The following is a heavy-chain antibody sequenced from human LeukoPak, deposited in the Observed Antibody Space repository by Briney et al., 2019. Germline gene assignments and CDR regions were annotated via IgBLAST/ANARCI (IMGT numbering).Heavy chain of an antibody. CDR1: GGSFSGYY. CDR2: INHSGST. J-gene: IGHJ4*02. CDR3: ARGRSRYCSSTSCPTGRYFDY. Sequence: SKTLSLTCAVYGGSFSGYYWSWIRQPPGKGLEWIGEINHSGSTNYNPSLKSRVTISVDTSKNQFSLKLSSVTAADTAVYYCARGRSRYCSSTSCPTGRYFDYWGQGTLVTVSS. D-gene: IGHD2-2*01. V-gene: IGHV4-34*01.